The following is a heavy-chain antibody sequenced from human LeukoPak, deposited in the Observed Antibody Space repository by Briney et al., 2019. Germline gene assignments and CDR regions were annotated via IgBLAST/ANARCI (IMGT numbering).Heavy chain of an antibody. Sequence: PGGSLRLSCAAPGFTFSSYSMNWVRQAPGKGLEWVSSISSSSSYIYYADSVKGRFTISRDNAKNSLYLQMNSLRAEDTAVYYCARSLHGDYVFDYWGQGTLVTVSS. V-gene: IGHV3-21*01. J-gene: IGHJ4*02. CDR1: GFTFSSYS. CDR3: ARSLHGDYVFDY. D-gene: IGHD4-17*01. CDR2: ISSSSSYI.